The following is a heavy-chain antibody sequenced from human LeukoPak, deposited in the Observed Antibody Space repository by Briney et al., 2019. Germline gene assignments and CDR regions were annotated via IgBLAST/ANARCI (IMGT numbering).Heavy chain of an antibody. CDR1: GYTFSSYH. CDR2: INPSFNPGVDVT. J-gene: IGHJ6*03. V-gene: IGHV1-46*01. Sequence: ASVKVSCKASGYTFSSYHIHWVRQAPGQGLEWMGKINPSFNPGVDVTSYAQKFQGRVTMTRDTSTSTVYMELSSLRSEDTAVYYCAREGGSYSRHYYYYMDVWGKGTTVTVSS. CDR3: AREGGSYSRHYYYYMDV. D-gene: IGHD1-26*01.